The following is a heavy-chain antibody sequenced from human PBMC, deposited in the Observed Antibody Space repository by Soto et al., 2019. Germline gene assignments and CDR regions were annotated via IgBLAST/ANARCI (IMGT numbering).Heavy chain of an antibody. J-gene: IGHJ5*02. CDR1: GYTFTRYT. V-gene: IGHV1-3*01. D-gene: IGHD2-15*01. Sequence: ASVKVSCKASGYTFTRYTMNWVRQAPGQRLEWMGWINPDNGNTKSSQKFQDRVIITRDTSASTAYMDLSSLRSEDTAVYYCARGIATGQLDPWGQGSMVTVYS. CDR2: INPDNGNT. CDR3: ARGIATGQLDP.